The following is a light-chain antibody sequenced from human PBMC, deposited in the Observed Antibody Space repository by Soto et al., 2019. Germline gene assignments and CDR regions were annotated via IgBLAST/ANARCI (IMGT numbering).Light chain of an antibody. CDR2: TVS. CDR1: HGVSGW. J-gene: IGKJ3*01. CDR3: QQGKTFPLT. Sequence: IQMTQSPSSVSASVGDTITLSCQTSHGVSGWLAWYQQKPGKAPTLLIYTVSNLQSGVPSRFSGSGSGTDFSLTITYLQPEDFATYFCQQGKTFPLTFGPGTKVEVK. V-gene: IGKV1-12*01.